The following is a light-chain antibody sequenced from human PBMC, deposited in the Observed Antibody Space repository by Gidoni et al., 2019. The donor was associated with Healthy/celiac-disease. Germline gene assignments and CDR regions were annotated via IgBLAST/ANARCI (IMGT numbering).Light chain of an antibody. Sequence: QSVLTQPPSASGTPGQRVTISCSGSSSHIGSNYVYWYQQLPGTAPKLLIYRNNQRPSGVPDRFSGSKSGTSSSLAISGLRSEDEAAYYCAAWDDSLSNVVFGGGTKLTVL. CDR3: AAWDDSLSNVV. V-gene: IGLV1-47*01. CDR1: SSHIGSNY. CDR2: RNN. J-gene: IGLJ2*01.